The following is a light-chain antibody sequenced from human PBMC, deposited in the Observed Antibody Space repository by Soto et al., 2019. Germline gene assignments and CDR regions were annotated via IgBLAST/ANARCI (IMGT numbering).Light chain of an antibody. Sequence: IVLTQSPATLPLSQRERATVFXRAGHSVVAYLSLYHQKTGQXPRILXXDPXNRAAGVPYRFRGSGSGTDFTLTISSVEPEDFGVYYCQQRSDWPTSTFGQGTRLEIK. CDR3: QQRSDWPTST. V-gene: IGKV3-11*01. J-gene: IGKJ5*01. CDR2: DPX. CDR1: HSVVAY.